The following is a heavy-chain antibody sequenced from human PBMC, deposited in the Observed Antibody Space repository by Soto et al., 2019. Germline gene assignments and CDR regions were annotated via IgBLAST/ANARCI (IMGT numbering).Heavy chain of an antibody. Sequence: QVHLVESGVGVVHHWGSLTLSCSVSDFSFRLHVINWVRHTPGKGMEWVAMIWHDGTRKYFRDSVRCRFTISRDRAKIKVYLQMNNLRGDDSALYFCARDRSSSYSYAMDLWGQGTTVTVSS. CDR3: ARDRSSSYSYAMDL. CDR1: DFSFRLHV. CDR2: IWHDGTRK. V-gene: IGHV3-33*01. J-gene: IGHJ6*02. D-gene: IGHD3-10*01.